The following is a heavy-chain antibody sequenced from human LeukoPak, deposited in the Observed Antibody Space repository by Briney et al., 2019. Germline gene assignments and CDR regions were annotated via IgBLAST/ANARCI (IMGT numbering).Heavy chain of an antibody. V-gene: IGHV4-39*01. Sequence: SETLSLTCTVSGGSISSSSYYWGWIRRPPGKGLEWIGSIYYSGSTYYNPSLKSRVTISVDTSKNQFSLKLSSVTAADTAVYYCARRNYCSGGSCYPTAWFDPWGQGTLVTVSS. D-gene: IGHD2-15*01. CDR2: IYYSGST. J-gene: IGHJ5*02. CDR1: GGSISSSSYY. CDR3: ARRNYCSGGSCYPTAWFDP.